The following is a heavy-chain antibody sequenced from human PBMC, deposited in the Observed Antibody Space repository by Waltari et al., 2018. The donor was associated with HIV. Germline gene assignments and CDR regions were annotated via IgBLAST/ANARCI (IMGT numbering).Heavy chain of an antibody. CDR1: GFNFNFYS. Sequence: QLVESGGGLVLPGASLRLSCAASGFNFNFYSFNWVRLAPGKGLEWLSYISSIGNSLYVADSLKDRFTVSRDNAKNSLYLDISSLRDDDTAVYFCARDPGSNFWSGYLDHWGQGVLVTVSS. J-gene: IGHJ4*02. CDR3: ARDPGSNFWSGYLDH. V-gene: IGHV3-48*02. D-gene: IGHD3-3*01. CDR2: ISSIGNSL.